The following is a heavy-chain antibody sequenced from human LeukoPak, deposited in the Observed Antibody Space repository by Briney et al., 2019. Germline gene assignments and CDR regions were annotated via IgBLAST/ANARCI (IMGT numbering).Heavy chain of an antibody. CDR3: ARIARGIWQWLQSGQTTRQ. CDR1: GFTVSSNY. D-gene: IGHD6-19*01. J-gene: IGHJ4*02. Sequence: GGSLRLSCAASGFTVSSNYMSWVRQAPGKGLEWVSVIYSGGSTYYADSVKGRFTISRDNSKNTLYLQMNSLRADDTAVYYCARIARGIWQWLQSGQTTRQWGQGTLVTVSS. CDR2: IYSGGST. V-gene: IGHV3-53*01.